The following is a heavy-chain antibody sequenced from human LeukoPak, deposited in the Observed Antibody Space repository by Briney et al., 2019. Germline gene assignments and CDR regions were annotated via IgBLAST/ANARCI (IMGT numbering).Heavy chain of an antibody. Sequence: PSETLSLTCTVSGGSISSYYWSWIRQPPGKGLEWIGYIYYSGSTNYNPSLKSRVTISVDTSKNQFSLKLSSVTAADTAVYYCARGTTFGVATNWFDPWGQGTLVTVSS. J-gene: IGHJ5*02. V-gene: IGHV4-59*01. CDR1: GGSISSYY. CDR3: ARGTTFGVATNWFDP. CDR2: IYYSGST. D-gene: IGHD3-3*01.